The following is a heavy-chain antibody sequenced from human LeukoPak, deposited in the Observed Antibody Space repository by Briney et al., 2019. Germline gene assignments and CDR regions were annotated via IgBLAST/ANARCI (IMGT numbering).Heavy chain of an antibody. D-gene: IGHD3-9*01. CDR2: TYYRSKWIN. J-gene: IGHJ3*02. CDR3: ARDADWAYDAFDI. V-gene: IGHV6-1*01. Sequence: SQTLSLTCAISGDSVSVKSDVWNWSRQSPSRGLEWLGRTYYRSKWINDYATSVKSRIIISPDTSKNQFSLHLNSVTPEDTAVYYCARDADWAYDAFDIWGQGTMVTVSS. CDR1: GDSVSVKSDV.